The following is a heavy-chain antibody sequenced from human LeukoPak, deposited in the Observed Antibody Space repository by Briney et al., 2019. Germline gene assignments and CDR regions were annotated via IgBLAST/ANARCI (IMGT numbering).Heavy chain of an antibody. CDR2: IYYSGST. V-gene: IGHV4-59*01. Sequence: PSETLSLTCTVSGASISSYYWSWIRQPPGKGLEWIGYIYYSGSTNYNPSLKSRVTISIDTSKNHFSLKLSSVTAADTAVYYCARAPCRGSGSCDWFDPWGQGTLVTVSS. CDR3: ARAPCRGSGSCDWFDP. J-gene: IGHJ5*02. CDR1: GASISSYY. D-gene: IGHD6-13*01.